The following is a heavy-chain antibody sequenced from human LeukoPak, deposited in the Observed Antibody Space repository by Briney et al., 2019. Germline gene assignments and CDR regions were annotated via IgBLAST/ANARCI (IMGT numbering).Heavy chain of an antibody. Sequence: GGFLRLSCAASGFTVSSNYMSWVRQAPGKGLEWVSVIYSGGSTYYADSVKGRFTISRDNSKNTLYLQMNSLRAEDTAVYYCARFGPVVTGMDVWGQGTTVTVSS. V-gene: IGHV3-53*01. CDR1: GFTVSSNY. CDR2: IYSGGST. CDR3: ARFGPVVTGMDV. J-gene: IGHJ6*02. D-gene: IGHD4-23*01.